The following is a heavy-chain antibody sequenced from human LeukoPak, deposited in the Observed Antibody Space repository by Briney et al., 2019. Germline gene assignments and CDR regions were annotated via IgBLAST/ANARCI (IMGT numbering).Heavy chain of an antibody. CDR3: AREGTTVTHFDY. CDR1: GGSISGHY. V-gene: IGHV4-59*11. Sequence: PSETLSLTCTVSGGSISGHYWSWIRQPPGKGLEWIGYIYSSGSTNYNPSLKSRVTISIDTSKNQFSLKLSSVTAADTAVYYCAREGTTVTHFDYWGQGTLVTVSS. CDR2: IYSSGST. J-gene: IGHJ4*02. D-gene: IGHD4-11*01.